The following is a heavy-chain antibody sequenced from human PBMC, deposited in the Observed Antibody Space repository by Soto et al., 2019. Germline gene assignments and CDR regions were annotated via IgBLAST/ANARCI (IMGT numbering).Heavy chain of an antibody. J-gene: IGHJ6*03. V-gene: IGHV3-13*01. CDR1: GFTFSSYD. Sequence: GGSLRLSCAASGFTFSSYDMHWVRQAPGRGLEWVSVIGTAGDTSYRGSVKGRFTISREKANNSLYLQMNSLLAGDTAVYYCARGFGSFYYMDVWGKGTTVTLSS. D-gene: IGHD3-10*01. CDR3: ARGFGSFYYMDV. CDR2: IGTAGDT.